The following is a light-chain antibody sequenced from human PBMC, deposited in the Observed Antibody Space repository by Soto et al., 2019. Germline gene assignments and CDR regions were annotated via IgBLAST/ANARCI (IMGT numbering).Light chain of an antibody. CDR3: KQYGGSPRT. CDR2: GSS. V-gene: IGKV3-20*01. J-gene: IGKJ1*01. Sequence: EIVLTQSPGTLSLSPGERATLSCRASQSVSNSYLAWYQQKPGQAPRLLIYGSSSRATGIPDRFSGSGSGTDFTLTSSRLEPEDFAVYYCKQYGGSPRTFGQGTKVEIK. CDR1: QSVSNSY.